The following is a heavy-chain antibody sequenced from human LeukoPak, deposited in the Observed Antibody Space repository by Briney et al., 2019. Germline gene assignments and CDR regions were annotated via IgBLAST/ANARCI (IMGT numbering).Heavy chain of an antibody. Sequence: GGSLRLSCAASGFIFRTYGIHWVRQAPGKGLQWVAFIGYDGTKKSYADSVKGRFTISRDNSKNTVDLQMNSLRVEDMARYYCVKDFSSPCPPVDFQHWGRGTLVTVSS. CDR2: IGYDGTKK. J-gene: IGHJ1*01. D-gene: IGHD1-14*01. CDR1: GFIFRTYG. V-gene: IGHV3-30*02. CDR3: VKDFSSPCPPVDFQH.